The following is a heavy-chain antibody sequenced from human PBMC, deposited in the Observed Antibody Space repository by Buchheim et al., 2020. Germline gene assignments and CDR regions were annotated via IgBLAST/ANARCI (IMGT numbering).Heavy chain of an antibody. CDR3: AKDRSYSIVTTGGSFDC. V-gene: IGHV3-23*01. D-gene: IGHD4-11*01. CDR1: GVSFSSYA. Sequence: EVQLLESGGGLVQPGGSLRLSCAASGVSFSSYAMNWVRQAPGKGLEWVSGISGSGGSTYYTASVEGRFIITRDNSKSTLYLQMNSLRAEDTALYYCAKDRSYSIVTTGGSFDCWGQGAL. CDR2: ISGSGGST. J-gene: IGHJ4*02.